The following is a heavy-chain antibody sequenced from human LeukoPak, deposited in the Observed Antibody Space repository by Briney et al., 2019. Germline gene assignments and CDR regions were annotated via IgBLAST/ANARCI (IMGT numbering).Heavy chain of an antibody. CDR1: GFTFSSYA. CDR3: AKATDYYDSSGYYHRPDY. D-gene: IGHD3-22*01. Sequence: GGYLRLSCAASGFTFSSYAMSWVRQAPGKGLEWVSAISGSGGSTYYADPVKGRFTISRDNSKNTLYLQMNSLRAEDTAVYYCAKATDYYDSSGYYHRPDYWGQGTLVTVSS. CDR2: ISGSGGST. J-gene: IGHJ4*02. V-gene: IGHV3-23*01.